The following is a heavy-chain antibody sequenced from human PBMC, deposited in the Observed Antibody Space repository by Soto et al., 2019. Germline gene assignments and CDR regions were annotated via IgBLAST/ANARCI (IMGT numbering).Heavy chain of an antibody. CDR2: IYNGGTT. J-gene: IGHJ5*02. V-gene: IGHV4-59*11. CDR3: ARDRWFDP. CDR1: GGSISNHY. Sequence: PSETLSLTCTVSGGSISNHYWSWIRQPPGKGLEWIGYIYNGGTTNYNPSLKSRVTISVDTSNNQVSLKLTSVTAADTAVYYCARDRWFDPWGQGTLVTVSS.